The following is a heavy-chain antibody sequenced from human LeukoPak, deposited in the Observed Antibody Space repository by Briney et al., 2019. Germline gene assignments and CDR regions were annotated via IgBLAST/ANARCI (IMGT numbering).Heavy chain of an antibody. CDR1: GFTFNTFG. CDR2: ISYDGTNE. D-gene: IGHD4-17*01. CDR3: ARPSPTVSFGY. J-gene: IGHJ4*02. Sequence: KPGGSLRLSCAASGFTFNTFGMHWVRQAPGKGLEWLAVISYDGTNEYYADSVRGRFTISRDNSNNTVHLQVNSLRTADTAVYYCARPSPTVSFGYWGQGTLVTVSS. V-gene: IGHV3-30*03.